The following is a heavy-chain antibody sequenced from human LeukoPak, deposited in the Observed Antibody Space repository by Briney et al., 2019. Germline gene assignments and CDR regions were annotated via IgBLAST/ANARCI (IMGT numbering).Heavy chain of an antibody. Sequence: PGGSLRLSCAASGFTFSSYWMHWVRQAPGKGLVWVSRINTDGSSTSYADSVKGRFTISRDNSKNTLYLQMNSLRAEDTAVYYCAGSNNFWSGYFAYWGQGTLVTVSS. V-gene: IGHV3-74*01. J-gene: IGHJ4*02. CDR3: AGSNNFWSGYFAY. D-gene: IGHD3-3*01. CDR1: GFTFSSYW. CDR2: INTDGSST.